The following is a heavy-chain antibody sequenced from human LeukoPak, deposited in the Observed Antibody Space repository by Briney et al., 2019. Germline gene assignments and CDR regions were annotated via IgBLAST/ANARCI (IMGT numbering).Heavy chain of an antibody. CDR3: ARARAGSVAY. J-gene: IGHJ4*02. CDR1: GFTFSNYA. CDR2: ISYDGIHK. D-gene: IGHD3-10*01. V-gene: IGHV3-30*04. Sequence: GKSLRLSCAASGFTFSNYAMHWVRQAPGKGLEWLAVISYDGIHKYYADSIKGRFNISRDNSDHTLFLLVDSLRPDDTAVYYCARARAGSVAYWGQGTLVTVSS.